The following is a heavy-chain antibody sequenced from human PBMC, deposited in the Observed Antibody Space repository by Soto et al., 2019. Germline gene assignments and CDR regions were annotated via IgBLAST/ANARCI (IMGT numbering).Heavy chain of an antibody. J-gene: IGHJ4*02. Sequence: ASVKVSCKASGYTFTSYAMHWVRQAPGQRLEWMGWINAGNGNTKYSQKFQGRVTITRDTSASTAYMELSSLRSEDTAAYYCARYPLGSGSYHKIYWGQGTLVTVSS. CDR2: INAGNGNT. CDR1: GYTFTSYA. V-gene: IGHV1-3*01. D-gene: IGHD3-10*01. CDR3: ARYPLGSGSYHKIY.